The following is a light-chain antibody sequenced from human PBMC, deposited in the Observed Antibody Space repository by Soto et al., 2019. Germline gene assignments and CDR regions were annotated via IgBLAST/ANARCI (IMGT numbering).Light chain of an antibody. CDR3: SSYTSSSTLLYA. V-gene: IGLV2-14*01. CDR1: SSDVGGYNY. J-gene: IGLJ1*01. Sequence: QSALTQPASVSGSPGQSITISCTGTSSDVGGYNYVSWYQQHPGKAPKLMIYDVSNRPSGVSNRFSGSKSGNTASLTISGLQAEDEADYYCSSYTSSSTLLYAFGPGTKLTFL. CDR2: DVS.